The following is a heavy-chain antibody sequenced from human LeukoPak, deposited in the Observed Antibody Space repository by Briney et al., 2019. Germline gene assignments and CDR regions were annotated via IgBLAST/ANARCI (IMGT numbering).Heavy chain of an antibody. V-gene: IGHV3-30*02. J-gene: IGHJ5*02. D-gene: IGHD6-19*01. CDR2: IRYDGSDK. Sequence: GGSLRLSCAASGFSFSSYSMNWVRQAPGKGLEWVTFIRYDGSDKYYTDSVKGRFTISRDNSKNTLNLQMNSLRAEDTAVYYCARLANGYSSGWYYSRETWFDPWGQGTLVTVSS. CDR1: GFSFSSYS. CDR3: ARLANGYSSGWYYSRETWFDP.